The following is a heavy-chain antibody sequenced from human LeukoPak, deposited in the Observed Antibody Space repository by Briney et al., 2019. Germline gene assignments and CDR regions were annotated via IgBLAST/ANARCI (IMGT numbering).Heavy chain of an antibody. Sequence: GGSLRLSCAASGFTFSNAWMSWVRQAPGKGLEWVGRIKSKTDGGTTDYAAPVKGRFTISRDDSKNTLYLQMNSLKTEDTAVYYCTTAVGLDYGDSEDIWGQGTMVTVSS. V-gene: IGHV3-15*01. D-gene: IGHD4-17*01. CDR1: GFTFSNAW. CDR3: TTAVGLDYGDSEDI. CDR2: IKSKTDGGTT. J-gene: IGHJ3*02.